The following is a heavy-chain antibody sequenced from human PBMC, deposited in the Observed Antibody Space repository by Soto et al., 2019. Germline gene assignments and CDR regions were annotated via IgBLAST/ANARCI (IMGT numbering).Heavy chain of an antibody. J-gene: IGHJ4*01. Sequence: QVHLVQSGAEVKKPGASVKVSCKGSGYAFTTYGITGVRQAPGQGLEWMGWISANHGNTNYAQKLQGRVTVTRDKSTSTAYMELRSLRSDDTAVYYCARGRDGDYWGQGALVTVSS. V-gene: IGHV1-18*01. CDR2: ISANHGNT. D-gene: IGHD6-6*01. CDR1: GYAFTTYG. CDR3: ARGRDGDY.